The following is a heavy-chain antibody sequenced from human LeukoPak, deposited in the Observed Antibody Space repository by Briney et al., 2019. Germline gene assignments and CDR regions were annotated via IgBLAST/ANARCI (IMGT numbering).Heavy chain of an antibody. CDR1: GYTFTSYG. D-gene: IGHD3-10*01. CDR3: ARDPRDFYGSGSYLGY. Sequence: ASVKVSCKASGYTFTSYGISWVRQAPGQGLEWMGWMSGYNGYTNYAQKVQGRVTMTTDTSTSTAYMELRSLIFDDTAVYYCARDPRDFYGSGSYLGYWGQGTLVTVSS. J-gene: IGHJ4*02. V-gene: IGHV1-18*01. CDR2: MSGYNGYT.